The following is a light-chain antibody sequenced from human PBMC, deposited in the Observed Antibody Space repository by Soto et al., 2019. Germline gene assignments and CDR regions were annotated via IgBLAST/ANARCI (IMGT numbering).Light chain of an antibody. CDR3: MQPLQAWT. Sequence: EIVMTQSPLSLPVTPGEPASISCRSRQSLLHSNGYIYLNWYLQKPVQSPQLLIYLGSNRASGVPDRISGSGSGTDFTLKISRVEAEDVGFYDCMQPLQAWTFGQGTKVEIK. J-gene: IGKJ1*01. CDR2: LGS. V-gene: IGKV2-28*01. CDR1: QSLLHSNGYIY.